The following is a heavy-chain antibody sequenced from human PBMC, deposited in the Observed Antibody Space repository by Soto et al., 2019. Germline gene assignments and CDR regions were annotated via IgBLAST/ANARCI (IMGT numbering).Heavy chain of an antibody. V-gene: IGHV1-2*04. J-gene: IGHJ4*02. CDR1: GYTFTGYY. Sequence: QVQLVQSGAEVKKPGASVKVSCKASGYTFTGYYMHWVRQAPGQGLEWMGWINPNSGGTNYAQKFQGWVTMTRDTSISTAYMELSRLRSDDTAVYYCAKGPYIGSGTPWLDYWGQGTLVTVSS. D-gene: IGHD6-19*01. CDR3: AKGPYIGSGTPWLDY. CDR2: INPNSGGT.